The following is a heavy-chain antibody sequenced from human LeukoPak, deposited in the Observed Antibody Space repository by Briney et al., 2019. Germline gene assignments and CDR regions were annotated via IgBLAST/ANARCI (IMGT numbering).Heavy chain of an antibody. D-gene: IGHD2-2*01. V-gene: IGHV3-NL1*01. J-gene: IGHJ4*02. CDR2: IHPSGINT. CDR3: ARDPSTLLPTDDS. Sequence: GGSLRLSCAASGFTFNSYSMHWVRQAPGKGLEWVSTIHPSGINTHHADSVKGRFTISRDNSKNTLYLQMNSLRVEDTAIYYCARDPSTLLPTDDSWGQGTLVAVSS. CDR1: GFTFNSYS.